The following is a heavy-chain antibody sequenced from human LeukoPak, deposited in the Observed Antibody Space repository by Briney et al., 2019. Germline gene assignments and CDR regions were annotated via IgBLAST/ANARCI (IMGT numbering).Heavy chain of an antibody. CDR2: ISWNSGSI. Sequence: GRSLRLSCAASGFTFDDYAMHWVRQAPGKGLEWVSGISWNSGSIGYADSVKGRFTISRDNAKNSLYLQMNSLRAEDTALYYCALCYYYGSGSCFDYWAREPWSPSPQ. D-gene: IGHD3-10*01. V-gene: IGHV3-9*01. CDR3: ALCYYYGSGSCFDY. J-gene: IGHJ4*02. CDR1: GFTFDDYA.